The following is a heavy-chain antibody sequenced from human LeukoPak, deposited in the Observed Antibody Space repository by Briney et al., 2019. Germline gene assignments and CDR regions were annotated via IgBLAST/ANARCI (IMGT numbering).Heavy chain of an antibody. J-gene: IGHJ5*01. V-gene: IGHV4-30-2*01. CDR2: IYDRGPA. CDR1: GGAITSGGYS. D-gene: IGHD3-10*01. CDR3: ARSRQASGLFNS. Sequence: SETLSLTCTVSGGAITSGGYSWNWIRQPPGKGLERIGCIYDRGPAYYNPSLKSRFTISVDRPKNQFFLNVTSLTAADTAVYYCARSRQASGLFNSWGQGTLVVVSS.